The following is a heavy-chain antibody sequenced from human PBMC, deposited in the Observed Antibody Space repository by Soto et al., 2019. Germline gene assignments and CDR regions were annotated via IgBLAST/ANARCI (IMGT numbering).Heavy chain of an antibody. J-gene: IGHJ3*01. CDR1: GFTFSNYE. D-gene: IGHD2-15*01. V-gene: IGHV3-48*03. Sequence: EVQLVESGGGLVQPGGSLRLSCAASGFTFSNYEMDWVRQAPGKGLEWISYISTSGSTIFYADSVKGRFTISGDDAGSSLYLQMDSLRAEDTAVYYCAREICSGSRCYDTFDLWGQGTTVTVSS. CDR2: ISTSGSTI. CDR3: AREICSGSRCYDTFDL.